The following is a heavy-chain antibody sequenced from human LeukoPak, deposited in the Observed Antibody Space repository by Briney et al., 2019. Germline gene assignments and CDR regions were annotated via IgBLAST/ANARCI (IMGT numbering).Heavy chain of an antibody. CDR3: ARFYGGPFDY. CDR2: IYYSGST. D-gene: IGHD4-17*01. V-gene: IGHV4-59*08. J-gene: IGHJ4*02. CDR1: GFTFSTYA. Sequence: AGGSLRLSCAASGFTFSTYALSWVRQAPGKGLEWIGYIYYSGSTNYNPSLKSRVTISVDTSKNQFSLKLSSVTAADTAVYYCARFYGGPFDYWGQGTLVTVSS.